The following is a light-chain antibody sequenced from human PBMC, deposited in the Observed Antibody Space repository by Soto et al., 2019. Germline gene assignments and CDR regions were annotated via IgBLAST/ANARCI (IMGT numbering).Light chain of an antibody. Sequence: QSVLTQPPSASGSPGQSVTISCTGTSSDVGGYNYVSWYQQHPGKAPKLMIYEVSKRPSGVPDRFSGSKSGNTASLTISGLQAEDEADYYCGSYTTSSNYVFGTGTKVTVL. CDR1: SSDVGGYNY. J-gene: IGLJ1*01. CDR2: EVS. V-gene: IGLV2-8*01. CDR3: GSYTTSSNYV.